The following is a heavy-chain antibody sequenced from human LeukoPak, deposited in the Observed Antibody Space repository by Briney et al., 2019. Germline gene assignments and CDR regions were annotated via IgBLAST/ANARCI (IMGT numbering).Heavy chain of an antibody. CDR2: IGGRGGST. J-gene: IGHJ5*02. CDR1: GFVFSSYT. CDR3: AKEGGA. Sequence: GGSLRLSCAASGFVFSSYTMTWVRQAPGQGLERVSAIGGRGGSTYYADSVKGRVIISRDNSKNTVSLQMNSLRSDDTAIYYCAKEGGAWGQGTLVVVSS. D-gene: IGHD3-16*01. V-gene: IGHV3-23*01.